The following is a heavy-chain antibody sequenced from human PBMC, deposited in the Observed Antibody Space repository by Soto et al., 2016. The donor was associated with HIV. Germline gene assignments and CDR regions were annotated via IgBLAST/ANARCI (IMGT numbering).Heavy chain of an antibody. CDR3: ARVWRWLQYFDY. CDR2: IIPIFGPA. J-gene: IGHJ4*02. V-gene: IGHV1-69*06. Sequence: QVQLVQSGAEVKKPGSSVKVSCKASGGTFSSYAISWVRQAPGQGLEWMGAIIPIFGPANYAQKFQGRFRITADKSTSTAYMELRSLRSDDTALYYCARVWRWLQYFDYWGQGTLVTVSS. CDR1: GGTFSSYA. D-gene: IGHD5-12*01.